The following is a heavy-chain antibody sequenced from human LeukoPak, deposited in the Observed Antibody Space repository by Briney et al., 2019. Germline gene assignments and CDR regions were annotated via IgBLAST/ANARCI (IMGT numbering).Heavy chain of an antibody. CDR2: ISAYNGNT. D-gene: IGHD6-19*01. CDR1: GYTFTSYG. J-gene: IGHJ4*02. V-gene: IGHV1-18*01. CDR3: ARVRLAVARTGGHYFDY. Sequence: GASVKVSCKASGYTFTSYGISWARQAPGQGLEWMGWISAYNGNTNYAQKLQGRVTMTTDTSTSTAYMELRSLRSDDTAVYYCARVRLAVARTGGHYFDYWGQGTLVTVSS.